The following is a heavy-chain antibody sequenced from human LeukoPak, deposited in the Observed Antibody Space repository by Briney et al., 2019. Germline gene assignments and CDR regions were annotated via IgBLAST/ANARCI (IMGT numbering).Heavy chain of an antibody. CDR2: ISSDGSNI. J-gene: IGHJ4*02. Sequence: GGSLRLSCAASGFTFSRYWMHWVRQVPGKGLVWVSRISSDGSNIIYADSVKGRFTISRDNAKSTLYLEMNSLRAEDMAVYFCSRDQTTAGPSTVDCWGQGTLVTVSP. V-gene: IGHV3-74*01. CDR1: GFTFSRYW. D-gene: IGHD4-11*01. CDR3: SRDQTTAGPSTVDC.